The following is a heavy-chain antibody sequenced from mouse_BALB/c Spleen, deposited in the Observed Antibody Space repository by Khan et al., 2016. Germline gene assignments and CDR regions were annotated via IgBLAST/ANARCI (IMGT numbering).Heavy chain of an antibody. V-gene: IGHV3-2*02. Sequence: EVQLQESGPGLMKPSQSLSLTCTVTGYSITSDYAWNWIRQFPGNKLEWMGYIIYSGSTTYTPSLKSRISITRDTSKNQFFLQLNSVTIEEAATYYCTRDGPNYAMDYWGQGTSVTVSS. CDR1: GYSITSDYA. CDR3: TRDGPNYAMDY. J-gene: IGHJ4*01. CDR2: IIYSGST. D-gene: IGHD2-3*01.